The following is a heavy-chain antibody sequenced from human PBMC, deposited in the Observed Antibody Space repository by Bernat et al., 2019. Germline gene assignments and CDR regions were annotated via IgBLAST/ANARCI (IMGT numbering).Heavy chain of an antibody. V-gene: IGHV3-48*01. CDR1: GFTFSSYS. CDR2: ISSSSSTI. Sequence: EVQLVESGGGLVQPGGSLRLSCAASGFTFSSYSMNWVRQAPGKGLEWVSYISSSSSTIYYADSVKGRFTISRDNAKNSLYLQMNSLRAEDTAVYYCASVGRIVGATTLLYYYGMDVWGQGTTVTVSS. CDR3: ASVGRIVGATTLLYYYGMDV. D-gene: IGHD1-26*01. J-gene: IGHJ6*02.